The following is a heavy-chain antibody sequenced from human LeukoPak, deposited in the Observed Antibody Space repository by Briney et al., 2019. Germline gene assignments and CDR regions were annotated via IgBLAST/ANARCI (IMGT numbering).Heavy chain of an antibody. Sequence: GGSLGLSCAASGFTFSGYWMHWVRQAPGKGLVWLSRINTDGSGTSYADSVKGRFTISRDNAKNTLFLQMNSLTDEDTAVYYCARLASTPVTRYYYYMDLWGKGTTVTVSS. J-gene: IGHJ6*03. D-gene: IGHD5-24*01. V-gene: IGHV3-74*01. CDR3: ARLASTPVTRYYYYMDL. CDR1: GFTFSGYW. CDR2: INTDGSGT.